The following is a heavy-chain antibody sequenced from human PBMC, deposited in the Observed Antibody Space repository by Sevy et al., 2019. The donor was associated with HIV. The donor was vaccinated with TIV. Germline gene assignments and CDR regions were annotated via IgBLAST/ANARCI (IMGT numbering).Heavy chain of an antibody. Sequence: GGSLRLSCAASGFTFSSYAMHWVRQAPGKGLEWVAVISYDGSNKYYADSVKGRFTISRDNSKNTLYLQMNSLRAEDTAVYYCARGPGDYTDYYYYYGMDVWGQGTTVTVSS. V-gene: IGHV3-30-3*01. CDR2: ISYDGSNK. D-gene: IGHD4-17*01. J-gene: IGHJ6*02. CDR1: GFTFSSYA. CDR3: ARGPGDYTDYYYYYGMDV.